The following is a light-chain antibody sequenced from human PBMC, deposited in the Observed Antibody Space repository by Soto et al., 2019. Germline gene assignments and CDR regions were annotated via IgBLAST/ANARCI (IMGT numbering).Light chain of an antibody. Sequence: IQMTQSPSSLSASVGDRVTITCRASQGIRNDLDWFQQKPGKAPKLLIYAASNLQSGVPARFSGSGSGTDFTLTISSLQPEDFATYWCQQSSSTLPITFGQGTRLEIK. CDR2: AAS. V-gene: IGKV1-6*01. CDR3: QQSSSTLPIT. J-gene: IGKJ5*01. CDR1: QGIRND.